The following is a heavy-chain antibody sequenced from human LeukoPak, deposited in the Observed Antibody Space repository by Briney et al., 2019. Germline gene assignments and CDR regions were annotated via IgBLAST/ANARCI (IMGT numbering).Heavy chain of an antibody. J-gene: IGHJ3*02. CDR2: ISYDGSNK. V-gene: IGHV3-30*18. D-gene: IGHD3-10*01. CDR3: AKDRTMVRGVPPDAFDI. CDR1: GFTFGSYG. Sequence: GRSLRLSCAASGFTFGSYGMHWVRQAPGKGLEWVAVISYDGSNKYYADSVKGRFTISRDNSKNTLYLQMNSLRAEDTAVYYCAKDRTMVRGVPPDAFDIWGQGTMVTVSS.